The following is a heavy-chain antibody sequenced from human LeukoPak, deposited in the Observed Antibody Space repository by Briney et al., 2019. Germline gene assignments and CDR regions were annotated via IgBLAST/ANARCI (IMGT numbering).Heavy chain of an antibody. Sequence: PSETLSLTCAVYGGSFSGYYWSWIRQPPGRGLEWIGEINHSGSTNYNPSLKSRVIVSVDTSKNQFSLKLSSVTAADTAVYYCARPSGYDPFFDYWGQGTLVTVSS. V-gene: IGHV4-34*01. CDR2: INHSGST. J-gene: IGHJ4*02. CDR1: GGSFSGYY. CDR3: ARPSGYDPFFDY. D-gene: IGHD5-12*01.